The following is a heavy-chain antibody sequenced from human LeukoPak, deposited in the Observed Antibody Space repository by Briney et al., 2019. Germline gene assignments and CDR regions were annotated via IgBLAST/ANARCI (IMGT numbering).Heavy chain of an antibody. CDR1: GFTFSDYY. Sequence: GGSLRLSCAASGFTFSDYYMSWIRQAPGKGLEWVSYISSSGSTIYYADSVKGRFTISRDDAKNSLYLQVNSLRAEDTAVYYCASSSGWYSYFDYWGQGTLVTVSS. V-gene: IGHV3-11*01. D-gene: IGHD6-19*01. CDR2: ISSSGSTI. CDR3: ASSSGWYSYFDY. J-gene: IGHJ4*02.